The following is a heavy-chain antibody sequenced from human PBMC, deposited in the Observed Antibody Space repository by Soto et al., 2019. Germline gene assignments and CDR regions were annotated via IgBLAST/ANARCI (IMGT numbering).Heavy chain of an antibody. V-gene: IGHV3-11*01. Sequence: PGGSLSLSCAASGFTFSDYYMSWIRQAPGKGLEWVSYISSSGSTIYYADSVKGRFTIFRDNAKNSLYLQMNSLRAEDTAVYYCARVEVYDAFDIWGQGTMVTVSS. CDR2: ISSSGSTI. CDR3: ARVEVYDAFDI. CDR1: GFTFSDYY. J-gene: IGHJ3*02. D-gene: IGHD3-3*01.